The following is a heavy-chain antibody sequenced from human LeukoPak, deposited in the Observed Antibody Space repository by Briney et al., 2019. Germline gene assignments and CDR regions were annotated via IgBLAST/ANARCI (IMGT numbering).Heavy chain of an antibody. CDR1: GYTFTSYD. Sequence: ASVKVSCKASGYTFTSYDINWVRQATGQGLEWMGWMNPNSGNTGYAQKFQGRVTITRNTSISTAYMELSSLRSEDTAVYYCARGRAKRDYGDYVVAFDIWGQGTMVTVSS. J-gene: IGHJ3*02. CDR3: ARGRAKRDYGDYVVAFDI. CDR2: MNPNSGNT. D-gene: IGHD4-17*01. V-gene: IGHV1-8*01.